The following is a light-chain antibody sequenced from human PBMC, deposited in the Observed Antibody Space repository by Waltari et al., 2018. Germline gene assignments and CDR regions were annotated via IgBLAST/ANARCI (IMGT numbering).Light chain of an antibody. Sequence: QSVLTQSPSVSGTPGQTVTISCSGSSSNIGSNTVTWYQQLPGTAPKLLIFSNDQRPSGVPGRFAGCKSGKSASLAISGLQSEDEAVYSGATRDDTLNAYVLCGGGTKVTVL. CDR1: SSNIGSNT. J-gene: IGLJ3*02. V-gene: IGLV1-44*01. CDR2: SND. CDR3: ATRDDTLNAYVL.